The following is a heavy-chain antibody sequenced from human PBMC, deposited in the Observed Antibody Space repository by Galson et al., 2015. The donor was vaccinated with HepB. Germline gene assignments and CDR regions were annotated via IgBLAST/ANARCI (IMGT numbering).Heavy chain of an antibody. CDR1: GFTFSSYG. Sequence: SLRLSCAASGFTFSSYGMHWVRQAPGKGLEWVAVISYDGSNKYYADSVKGRFTISRDNSKNTLYLQMNSLRAEDTAVYYCAKDPSRVGIGSGVDYWGQGTLVTVSS. D-gene: IGHD2-21*01. CDR3: AKDPSRVGIGSGVDY. V-gene: IGHV3-30*18. J-gene: IGHJ4*02. CDR2: ISYDGSNK.